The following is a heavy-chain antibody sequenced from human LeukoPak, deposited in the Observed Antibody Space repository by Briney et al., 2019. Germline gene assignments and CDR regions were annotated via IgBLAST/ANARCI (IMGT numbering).Heavy chain of an antibody. J-gene: IGHJ4*02. Sequence: ASVRVSCKASGYTFTSYDINWVRQATGQGLEWMGWMNPNSGNTGYAQKFQGRVTMTRNTSISTAYMELSRLRSDDTAVYYCARDRGLGTTYYYFDYWGQGTLVTVSS. V-gene: IGHV1-8*01. CDR2: MNPNSGNT. D-gene: IGHD7-27*01. CDR3: ARDRGLGTTYYYFDY. CDR1: GYTFTSYD.